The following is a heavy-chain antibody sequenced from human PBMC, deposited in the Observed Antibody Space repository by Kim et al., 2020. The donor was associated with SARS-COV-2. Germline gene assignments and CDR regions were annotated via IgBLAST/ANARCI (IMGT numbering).Heavy chain of an antibody. D-gene: IGHD2-15*01. CDR3: ARVPTSGLVVVDATEAYYYYGMDV. CDR2: IIPIFGTA. V-gene: IGHV1-69*06. CDR1: GGTFSSYA. J-gene: IGHJ6*02. Sequence: SVKVSCKASGGTFSSYAISWVRQAPGQGLEWMGGIIPIFGTANYAQKFQGRVTITADKSTSTAYMELSSLRSEDTAVYYCARVPTSGLVVVDATEAYYYYGMDVWGQGTTVTVSS.